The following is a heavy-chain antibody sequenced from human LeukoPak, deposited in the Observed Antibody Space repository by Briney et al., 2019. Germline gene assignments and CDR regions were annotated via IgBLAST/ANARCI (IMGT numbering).Heavy chain of an antibody. J-gene: IGHJ4*02. CDR2: IRSDGSNK. V-gene: IGHV3-30*02. Sequence: GGSLRLSCAASGLTFSRCAMHWVRQAPGKGLEWVAFIRSDGSNKYYVVFVKGRITISRDNSKNTLYLQMNSLRTEDTALYYCAGQMATIGRVAYWGQGTLVTVSS. D-gene: IGHD5-24*01. CDR3: AGQMATIGRVAY. CDR1: GLTFSRCA.